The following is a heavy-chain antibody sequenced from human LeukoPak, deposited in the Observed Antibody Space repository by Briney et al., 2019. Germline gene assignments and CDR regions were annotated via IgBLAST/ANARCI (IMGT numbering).Heavy chain of an antibody. D-gene: IGHD1-1*01. CDR3: VQASSHWKDPALDI. CDR2: ISGSGGST. J-gene: IGHJ3*02. CDR1: GFTFSSYA. V-gene: IGHV3-23*01. Sequence: GGSLRLSCAASGFTFSSYAMSWVRQAPGKGLEWVSAISGSGGSTYYADSVKGRFTISRDNSKNTLYLQMNSLRAEDTAVYHCVQASSHWKDPALDISGQGTMVTVSS.